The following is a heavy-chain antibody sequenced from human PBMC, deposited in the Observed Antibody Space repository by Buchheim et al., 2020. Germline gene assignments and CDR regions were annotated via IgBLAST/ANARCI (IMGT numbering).Heavy chain of an antibody. V-gene: IGHV5-10-1*01. CDR2: IDPRGSST. Sequence: EVQLVQSGAEVIKPGESLRISCKGSGYGFTSYWISWVRQKPGKGLEWMGRIDPRGSSTYYGPSFQGHVTISADKSTSTAYPQWSSLKASDTAMYYCGRHHDYGDFFPDYWGQGTL. CDR3: GRHHDYGDFFPDY. J-gene: IGHJ4*02. D-gene: IGHD4-17*01. CDR1: GYGFTSYW.